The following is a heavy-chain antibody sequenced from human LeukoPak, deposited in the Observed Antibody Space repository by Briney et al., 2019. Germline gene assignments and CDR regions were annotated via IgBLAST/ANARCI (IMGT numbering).Heavy chain of an antibody. CDR3: ARPRLEYCSGGSCFDAFDI. J-gene: IGHJ3*02. CDR1: GFTFSSYW. D-gene: IGHD2-15*01. Sequence: GGSLRLSCAASGFTFSSYWMHWVRQAPGKGLVWVSRINGDGSSTSYADSVKGRFTISRDNAKNTLYLQMNSLTAEDTAIYSCARPRLEYCSGGSCFDAFDIWGQGTMVTVSS. V-gene: IGHV3-74*01. CDR2: INGDGSST.